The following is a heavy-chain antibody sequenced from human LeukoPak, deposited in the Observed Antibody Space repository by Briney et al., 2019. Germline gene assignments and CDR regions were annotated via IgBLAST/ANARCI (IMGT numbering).Heavy chain of an antibody. V-gene: IGHV1-3*04. J-gene: IGHJ4*02. CDR2: MNTGNGNT. Sequence: ASVKVSCTASGYTFTSYAMHWVRQAPGQRLECMGWMNTGNGNTKYSQKFQGRVTITRDTSASTAYMDLSSLRSEDTAVYYCARNTETAIPLPYYFDYWGQGTLVTVSS. CDR1: GYTFTSYA. CDR3: ARNTETAIPLPYYFDY. D-gene: IGHD2-21*02.